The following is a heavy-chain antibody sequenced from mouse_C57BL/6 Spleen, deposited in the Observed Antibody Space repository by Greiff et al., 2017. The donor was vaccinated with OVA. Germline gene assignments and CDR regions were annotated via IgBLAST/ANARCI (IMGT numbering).Heavy chain of an antibody. Sequence: QVQLQQSGAELVRPGASVTLSCKASGYTFTDYEMHWVKQTPVHGLEWIGAIDPETGGTAYNQKFKGKAILTADKSTSTAYMELRSLTSEDSAVYYCTRIDGYPFAYWGQGTLVTVSA. CDR3: TRIDGYPFAY. D-gene: IGHD2-3*01. V-gene: IGHV1-15*01. CDR1: GYTFTDYE. CDR2: IDPETGGT. J-gene: IGHJ3*01.